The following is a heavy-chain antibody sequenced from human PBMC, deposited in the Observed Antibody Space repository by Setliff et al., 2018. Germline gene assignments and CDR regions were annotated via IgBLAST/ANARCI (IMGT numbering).Heavy chain of an antibody. CDR1: GVSVASNY. J-gene: IGHJ5*02. V-gene: IGHV4-59*02. D-gene: IGHD1-1*01. Sequence: PSETLSLTCTVSGVSVASNYWSWIRQAQGTGLECIAYVHDNGETNQNPSLKSRVTISVDTSKNQFSLKMTSVTAADTAIYYCARGSTGIYDHWGQGILVTVSS. CDR2: VHDNGET. CDR3: ARGSTGIYDH.